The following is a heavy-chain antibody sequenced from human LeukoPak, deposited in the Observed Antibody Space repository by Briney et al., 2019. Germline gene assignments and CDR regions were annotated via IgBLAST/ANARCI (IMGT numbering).Heavy chain of an antibody. Sequence: ASVNVSCKASGYTFTSYGISWVRQAPGQGLEWMGWISAYNGNTNYAQKLQGRVTMTTDTSTSTAYMELRSLRSDDTAVYYCASLPANNSSGYYVAYWGQETLFTVSS. D-gene: IGHD3-22*01. CDR3: ASLPANNSSGYYVAY. V-gene: IGHV1-18*01. J-gene: IGHJ4*02. CDR2: ISAYNGNT. CDR1: GYTFTSYG.